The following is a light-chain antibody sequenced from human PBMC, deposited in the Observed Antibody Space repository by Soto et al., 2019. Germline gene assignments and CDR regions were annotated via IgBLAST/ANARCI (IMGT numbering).Light chain of an antibody. J-gene: IGKJ5*01. CDR2: DAS. CDR1: QIVSTY. Sequence: IVLTQSPGTLSLSPGEGLTLSCRASQIVSTYLAWYQQKPGQAPRLLIYDASNRASGVPTRFSGSGSGTDFTLTISNLEPEDFAVYYCQQRSNWPSITFGQGTRLEIK. CDR3: QQRSNWPSIT. V-gene: IGKV3-11*01.